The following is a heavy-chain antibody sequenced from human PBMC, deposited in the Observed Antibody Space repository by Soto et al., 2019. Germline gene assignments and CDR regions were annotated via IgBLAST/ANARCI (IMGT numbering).Heavy chain of an antibody. CDR1: GFTFRDHY. CDR2: VRNEDKSYTT. CDR3: VRGAGPTANYYYYGLDV. Sequence: GGSLRLSCAASGFTFRDHYMDWVRQAPGRGLEWVCRVRNEDKSYTTEYAASVKGRFTISRDDSKSSLYLQMNSLKTEDTAVYYCVRGAGPTANYYYYGLDVWGQGTTVTVSS. J-gene: IGHJ6*02. D-gene: IGHD1-26*01. V-gene: IGHV3-72*01.